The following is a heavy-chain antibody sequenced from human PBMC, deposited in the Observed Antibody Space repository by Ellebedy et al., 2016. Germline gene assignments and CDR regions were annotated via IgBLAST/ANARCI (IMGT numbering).Heavy chain of an antibody. CDR3: ARQAAISRPPDY. D-gene: IGHD2-15*01. J-gene: IGHJ4*02. V-gene: IGHV5-10-1*01. CDR2: IDPSDSYT. Sequence: GESLKISXKGSGYSFTSYWISWVRQMPGKGLEWMGRIDPSDSYTNYSPSFQGHVTISADKSISTAYLQWSSLKASDTAMYYCARQAAISRPPDYWGQGTLVTVSS. CDR1: GYSFTSYW.